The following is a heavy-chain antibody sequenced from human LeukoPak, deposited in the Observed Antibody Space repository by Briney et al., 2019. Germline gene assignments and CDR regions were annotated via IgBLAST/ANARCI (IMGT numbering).Heavy chain of an antibody. D-gene: IGHD2-21*02. Sequence: GGSLRLSCAASGFTFSSYAMSWVRQAPGKGLEWVSSISSSSSYIYYADSVKGRFTISRDNAKNSLYLQMNSLRAEDTAVYYCARDGPYCGGDCSYNRFDPWGQGTLVTVSS. CDR1: GFTFSSYA. CDR2: ISSSSSYI. CDR3: ARDGPYCGGDCSYNRFDP. V-gene: IGHV3-21*01. J-gene: IGHJ5*02.